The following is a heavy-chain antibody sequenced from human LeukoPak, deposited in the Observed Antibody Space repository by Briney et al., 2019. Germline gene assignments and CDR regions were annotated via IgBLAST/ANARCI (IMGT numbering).Heavy chain of an antibody. CDR2: ISGSGGST. J-gene: IGHJ4*02. CDR3: AKDLEWLFPPSYYFDY. Sequence: PGGSLRLSCAASGFTFSSYAMSWVRQAPGKGLEWVSAISGSGGSTYYADSVKGRFTISRDNSKNTLYLQMNSLRAEDTAVYYCAKDLEWLFPPSYYFDYWGQGTLVTVSS. CDR1: GFTFSSYA. V-gene: IGHV3-23*01. D-gene: IGHD3-3*01.